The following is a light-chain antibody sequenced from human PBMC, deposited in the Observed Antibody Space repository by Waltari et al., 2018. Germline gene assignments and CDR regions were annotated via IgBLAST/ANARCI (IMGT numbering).Light chain of an antibody. V-gene: IGKV4-1*01. Sequence: DIVMTQSPDSLTVSLGERAILNCKSSQSVLYSSNNKNYLAWFQQKPGQPPKLLIYWASTRESGVPDRFSGSGSGTDFTLTISSLQAEDVAVYYCQQYYGIPGFGQGTKVEIK. CDR2: WAS. CDR3: QQYYGIPG. CDR1: QSVLYSSNNKNY. J-gene: IGKJ1*01.